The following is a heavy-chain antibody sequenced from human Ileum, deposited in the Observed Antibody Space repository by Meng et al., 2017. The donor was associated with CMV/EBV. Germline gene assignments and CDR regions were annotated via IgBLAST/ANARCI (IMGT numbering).Heavy chain of an antibody. V-gene: IGHV1-46*01. CDR1: GYTFIRYY. D-gene: IGHD7-27*01. CDR3: ARTGDAGYFDL. J-gene: IGHJ2*01. CDR2: INPNGGST. Sequence: QGLLVTSGAEVKKPGASVQCSCKASGYTFIRYYMHWGRHAPGQGFDWMGLINPNGGSTGYAQKFQGRVSMTRDTSTGTVYMELSSLRSEDTAVYYCARTGDAGYFDLWGRGTLVTVSS.